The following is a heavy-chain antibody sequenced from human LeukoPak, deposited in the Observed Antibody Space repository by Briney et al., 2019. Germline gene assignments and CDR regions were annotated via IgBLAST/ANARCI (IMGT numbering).Heavy chain of an antibody. CDR3: ARGRWSRDGYNYDY. D-gene: IGHD5-24*01. J-gene: IGHJ4*02. CDR1: GGSISSYY. CDR2: IYYSGST. Sequence: SETLSLTCTVSGGSISSYYWSWIRQPPGKGLEWIGYIYYSGSTNYNPSLKSRVTISVDTSKNQFSPKLSSVTAADTAVYYCARGRWSRDGYNYDYWGQGTLVTVSS. V-gene: IGHV4-59*01.